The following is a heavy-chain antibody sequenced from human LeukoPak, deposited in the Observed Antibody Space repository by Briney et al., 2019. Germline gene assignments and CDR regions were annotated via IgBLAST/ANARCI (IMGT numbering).Heavy chain of an antibody. V-gene: IGHV1-8*01. J-gene: IGHJ4*02. CDR2: MNPNSGNT. CDR3: ARGGRYCSGGSCYGVWYFDY. CDR1: GYTFTSYD. Sequence: GASVKVSCKASGYTFTSYDINWVRQATGQGLEWMGWMNPNSGNTGYAQKFQGRVTMTRNTSISTAYMELSSLRSEDTAVYYCARGGRYCSGGSCYGVWYFDYWGQGTLVTVSS. D-gene: IGHD2-15*01.